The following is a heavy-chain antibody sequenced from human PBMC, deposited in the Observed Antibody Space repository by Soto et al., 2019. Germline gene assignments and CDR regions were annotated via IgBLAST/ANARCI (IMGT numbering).Heavy chain of an antibody. CDR1: GFTFSSYG. Sequence: GGSLRLSCAASGFTFSSYGMHWVRQAPGKGLEWVAVIWYDGSNKYYADSVKGRFTISRDNSKNTLYLQMNSLRAEDTAVYYCAREKAHSIAARHFGYYGMDVWGQGTTVTVSS. CDR2: IWYDGSNK. D-gene: IGHD6-6*01. V-gene: IGHV3-33*01. J-gene: IGHJ6*02. CDR3: AREKAHSIAARHFGYYGMDV.